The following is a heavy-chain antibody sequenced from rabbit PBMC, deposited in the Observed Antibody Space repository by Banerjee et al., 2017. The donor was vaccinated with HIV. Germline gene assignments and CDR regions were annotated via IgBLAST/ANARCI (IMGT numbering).Heavy chain of an antibody. J-gene: IGHJ4*01. V-gene: IGHV1S45*01. CDR3: ARGSAGGGDGLDL. D-gene: IGHD4-2*01. CDR2: IYGGGGDST. Sequence: QEQLVESGGGLVQPEGSLTLTCKASGFDFSSNAMCWVRQAPGKGLEWIACIYGGGGDSTYYASWAKGRFTISKASSTTVTLQMTSLTAADTATYFCARGSAGGGDGLDLWGPGTLV. CDR1: GFDFSSNA.